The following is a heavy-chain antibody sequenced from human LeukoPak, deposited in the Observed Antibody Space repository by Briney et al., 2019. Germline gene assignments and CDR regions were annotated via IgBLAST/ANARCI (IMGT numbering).Heavy chain of an antibody. CDR3: ARASIAARLTWGA. CDR1: GYTFTGYY. J-gene: IGHJ5*02. D-gene: IGHD6-6*01. Sequence: ASVKVSCKASGYTFTGYYMHWLRQAPGQGLEWMGIINPSGGSTSYAQKFQGRVTMTRDMSTSTVYMELSSLRSEDTAVYYCARASIAARLTWGAWGQGTLVTVSS. V-gene: IGHV1-46*01. CDR2: INPSGGST.